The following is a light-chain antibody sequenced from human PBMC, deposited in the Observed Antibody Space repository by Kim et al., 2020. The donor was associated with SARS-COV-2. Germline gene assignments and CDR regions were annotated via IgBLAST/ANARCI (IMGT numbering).Light chain of an antibody. J-gene: IGKJ1*01. CDR2: AAS. CDR3: QQSYSTPKT. CDR1: QSISSY. Sequence: ASGGDRVTITCRASQSISSYLNWYQQKPGKAPKLLIYAASSLQSGVPSRFSGSGSGTDFTLTISSLQPEDFATYYCQQSYSTPKTFGQGTKVDIK. V-gene: IGKV1-39*01.